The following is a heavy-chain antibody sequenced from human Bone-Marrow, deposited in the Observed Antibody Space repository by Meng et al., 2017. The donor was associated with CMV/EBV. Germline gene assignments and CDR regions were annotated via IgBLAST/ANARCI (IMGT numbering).Heavy chain of an antibody. CDR2: IIPIFGTA. V-gene: IGHV1-69*05. CDR3: AVLSGSYDGMGV. Sequence: SVKVSCKASGGTFSSYAISWVRQAPGQGLEWMGGIIPIFGTANYAQKFQGRVTITTDESTSTAYMELSSLRSEYTAVYYCAVLSGSYDGMGVWGQGTTVTVSS. J-gene: IGHJ6*02. D-gene: IGHD3-3*01. CDR1: GGTFSSYA.